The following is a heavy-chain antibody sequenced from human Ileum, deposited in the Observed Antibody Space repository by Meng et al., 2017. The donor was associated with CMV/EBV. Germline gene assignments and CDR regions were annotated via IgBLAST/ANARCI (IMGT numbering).Heavy chain of an antibody. CDR3: VRDGDSGGNAGFWF. Sequence: ESLKISCGASGFTFSNYWMHWVRQAPGKGLVWVSRINRDGSDTSHADSVKGRIAISRDNAKNTLYLHLNSLSDEDTAVYYCVRDGDSGGNAGFWFWGQGTLVTVSS. D-gene: IGHD4-23*01. V-gene: IGHV3-74*01. CDR1: GFTFSNYW. J-gene: IGHJ4*02. CDR2: INRDGSDT.